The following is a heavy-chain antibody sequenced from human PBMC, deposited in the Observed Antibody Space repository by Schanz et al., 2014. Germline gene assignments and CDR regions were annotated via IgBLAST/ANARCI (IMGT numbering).Heavy chain of an antibody. V-gene: IGHV3-21*01. CDR1: GFTFSSYT. D-gene: IGHD2-21*01. Sequence: EVQLVESGGGLVKPGDSLRLSCAASGFTFSSYTMKWVRQAPGKGLEWVSSISSTSTYLYYADSVKGRFTISRDSAKNSLYLQMNSLRAEDTAVYYCARVVRLAYCGGDCYSGGYFDLWGRGTLVTVSS. CDR2: ISSTSTYL. CDR3: ARVVRLAYCGGDCYSGGYFDL. J-gene: IGHJ2*01.